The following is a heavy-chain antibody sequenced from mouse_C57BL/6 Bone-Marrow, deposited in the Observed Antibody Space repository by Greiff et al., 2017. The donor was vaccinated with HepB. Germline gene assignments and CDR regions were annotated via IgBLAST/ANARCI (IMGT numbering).Heavy chain of an antibody. CDR3: TRYRDYAMDY. V-gene: IGHV1-15*01. D-gene: IGHD2-12*01. CDR1: GYTFTDYE. J-gene: IGHJ4*01. Sequence: VKLMESGAELVRPGASVTLSCKASGYTFTDYEMHWVKQTPVHGLEWIGAIDPETGGTAYNQKFKGKAILTADKSSSTAYMELRSLTSEDSAVYYWTRYRDYAMDYWGQGTSVTVSS. CDR2: IDPETGGT.